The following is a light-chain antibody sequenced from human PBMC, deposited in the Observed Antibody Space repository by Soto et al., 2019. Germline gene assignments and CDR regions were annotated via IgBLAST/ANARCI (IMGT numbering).Light chain of an antibody. CDR2: DVS. V-gene: IGLV2-14*01. CDR3: SSYTTSSTYV. CDR1: SSDVGSFNY. J-gene: IGLJ1*01. Sequence: QSALTQPASVSGSPGQSIAISCTGTSSDVGSFNYVSWYQQHPGKVPKLMIYDVSNRPSGVSDRFSGSKSGNTASLTISGLQADDEADYYCSSYTTSSTYVFGTGTKLTVL.